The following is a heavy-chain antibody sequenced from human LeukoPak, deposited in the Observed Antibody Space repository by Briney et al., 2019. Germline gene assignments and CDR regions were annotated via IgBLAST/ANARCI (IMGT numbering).Heavy chain of an antibody. Sequence: SETLSLTCTVSGGSISSYYWSWIRQPPGKGLEWIGSIYYSGSTYYNPSLKSRVTISVDTSKNQFSLKLSSVTAADTAVYYCARDRRSAAGAGETPIQHWGQGTLVTVSS. D-gene: IGHD6-13*01. CDR3: ARDRRSAAGAGETPIQH. CDR1: GGSISSYY. J-gene: IGHJ1*01. CDR2: IYYSGST. V-gene: IGHV4-59*12.